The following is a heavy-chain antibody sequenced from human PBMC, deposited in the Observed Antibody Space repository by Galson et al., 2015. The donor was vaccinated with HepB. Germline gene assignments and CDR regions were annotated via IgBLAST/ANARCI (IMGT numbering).Heavy chain of an antibody. CDR2: INPNSGGT. Sequence: SVKVSCKASGYTFTGYYMHWGRQAPGQGLQWMGWINPNSGGTNYAQKFQGRVTMTRDTSIRTAYMELSRLRSDDTAVYYCARVSSSTSYDPTPEPYGMDVWGQGTTVTVSS. CDR3: ARVSSSTSYDPTPEPYGMDV. V-gene: IGHV1-2*02. D-gene: IGHD2-2*01. J-gene: IGHJ6*02. CDR1: GYTFTGYY.